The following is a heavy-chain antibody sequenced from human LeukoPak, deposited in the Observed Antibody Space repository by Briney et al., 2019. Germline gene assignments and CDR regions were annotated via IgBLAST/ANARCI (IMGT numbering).Heavy chain of an antibody. CDR3: ARLIAAAGDV. V-gene: IGHV4-34*01. CDR2: INHSGST. CDR1: GGSFSGYY. Sequence: SETLSLTCAVYGGSFSGYYWSWIRQPPGKGLEWIGEINHSGSTNYNPSLKSRVTISVDTSKNQFSLKLSSVTAADTAVYYCARLIAAAGDVWGQGTMVTVPS. J-gene: IGHJ3*01. D-gene: IGHD6-13*01.